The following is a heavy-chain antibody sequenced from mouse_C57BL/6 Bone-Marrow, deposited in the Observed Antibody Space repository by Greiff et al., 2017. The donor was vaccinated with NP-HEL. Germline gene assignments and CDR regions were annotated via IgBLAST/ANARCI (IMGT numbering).Heavy chain of an antibody. CDR2: IDPENGDT. Sequence: DVQLVESGAELVRPGASVKLSCTASGFNIKDDYMHWVKQRPEQGLEWIGWIDPENGDTEYASKFQGKATITADTASNTAYLQLSSLTSDDTAVDYCTNGSLFDYWGQGTTLTVSS. V-gene: IGHV14-4*01. CDR1: GFNIKDDY. CDR3: TNGSLFDY. J-gene: IGHJ2*01. D-gene: IGHD1-1*01.